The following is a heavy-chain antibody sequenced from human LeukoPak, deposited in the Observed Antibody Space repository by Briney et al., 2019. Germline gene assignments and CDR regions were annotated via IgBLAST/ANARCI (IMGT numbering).Heavy chain of an antibody. D-gene: IGHD3-10*01. CDR2: IYYSGST. V-gene: IGHV4-39*07. Sequence: PSETLSLTCTVSGGSISSSSYYWGWIRQPPGKGLEWIGSIYYSGSTYYNPSLKSRVTISVDTSKNQFSLKLSSVTAADTAVYYCARTPYGSGSYYTFDYWGQGTLVTVSS. CDR1: GGSISSSSYY. J-gene: IGHJ4*02. CDR3: ARTPYGSGSYYTFDY.